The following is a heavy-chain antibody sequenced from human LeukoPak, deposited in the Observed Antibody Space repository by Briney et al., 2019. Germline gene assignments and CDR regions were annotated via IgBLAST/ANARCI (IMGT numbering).Heavy chain of an antibody. Sequence: SVKVSCKASGGTFSSYAISWVRQAPGQGLEWMGRIIPILGIANYAQKFQGRVTITADQSTSTAYMELSSLRSDDTAVYYCARVGDTSSYPRWLAYWGQGTLVTVSS. CDR1: GGTFSSYA. CDR2: IIPILGIA. J-gene: IGHJ4*02. CDR3: ARVGDTSSYPRWLAY. D-gene: IGHD3-22*01. V-gene: IGHV1-69*04.